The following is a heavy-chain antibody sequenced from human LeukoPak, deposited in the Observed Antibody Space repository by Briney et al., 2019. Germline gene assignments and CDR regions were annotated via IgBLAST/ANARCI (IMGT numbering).Heavy chain of an antibody. CDR2: IYYSGST. J-gene: IGHJ4*02. CDR3: AIVPRIVGATVFDY. V-gene: IGHV4-59*01. D-gene: IGHD1-26*01. Sequence: SETLSLTCTVSGGSISSYYWSWIRQPPGKGLEWIGYIYYSGSTNYNPSLKSRVTISVDTSKNQFSLKLSSVTAADTAVYYCAIVPRIVGATVFDYWGQGTLVTVSS. CDR1: GGSISSYY.